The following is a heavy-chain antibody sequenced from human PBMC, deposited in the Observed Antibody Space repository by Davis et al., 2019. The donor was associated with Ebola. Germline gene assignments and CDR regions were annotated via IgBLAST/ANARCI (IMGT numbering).Heavy chain of an antibody. D-gene: IGHD3-16*01. V-gene: IGHV3-74*01. Sequence: GESLKISCAASGVTFRSNWMQWVRQAPGKGLVWVSRIHSDGIFKSSADSVKGRFTISIDNAKDTLFLQMNSLRADDPAAYYCATDPYGGNPQSADYWGQGSLVTVSS. J-gene: IGHJ4*02. CDR1: GVTFRSNW. CDR3: ATDPYGGNPQSADY. CDR2: IHSDGIFK.